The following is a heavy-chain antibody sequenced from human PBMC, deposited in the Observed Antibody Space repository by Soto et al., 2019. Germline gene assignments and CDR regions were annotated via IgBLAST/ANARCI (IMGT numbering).Heavy chain of an antibody. V-gene: IGHV3-33*01. D-gene: IGHD3-10*01. Sequence: GGSLRLSCAASGFTFSSYGMHWVRQAPGKGLEWVAVIWDDGSNKYYADSVKGRFTISRDNSKNTLYLQMNSLRAEDTAVYYCARDALGLSYGSGPYGMDVWGQGTTVTVSS. J-gene: IGHJ6*02. CDR3: ARDALGLSYGSGPYGMDV. CDR1: GFTFSSYG. CDR2: IWDDGSNK.